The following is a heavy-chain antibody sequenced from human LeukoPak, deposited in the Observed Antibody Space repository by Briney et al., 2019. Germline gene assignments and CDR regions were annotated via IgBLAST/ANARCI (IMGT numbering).Heavy chain of an antibody. CDR2: SRSKPNSYTT. Sequence: GGSLRLSCAASGFTSSDHHMDWVRQAPGKGLEWIGRSRSKPNSYTTEYAASVKGRFTISRDGSKNSLYLQMNSLRAEDTAVYYCATAGGYWGQGTLVTVSA. CDR1: GFTSSDHH. V-gene: IGHV3-72*01. J-gene: IGHJ4*02. D-gene: IGHD3-10*01. CDR3: ATAGGY.